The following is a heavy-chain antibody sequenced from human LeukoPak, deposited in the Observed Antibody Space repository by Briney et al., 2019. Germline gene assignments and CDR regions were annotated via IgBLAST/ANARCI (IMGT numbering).Heavy chain of an antibody. V-gene: IGHV4-38-2*02. J-gene: IGHJ4*02. CDR3: ARDRGTWNDDGFDY. CDR2: IYHSGST. CDR1: GYSISSGYY. D-gene: IGHD1-1*01. Sequence: SETLSLTCTVSGYSISSGYYWGWIRQPPGKGLEWIGSIYHSGSTYYNPSLKSRVTMSVDTSKNQFSLKLSSVTAADTAVYYCARDRGTWNDDGFDYWGQGTLVTVSS.